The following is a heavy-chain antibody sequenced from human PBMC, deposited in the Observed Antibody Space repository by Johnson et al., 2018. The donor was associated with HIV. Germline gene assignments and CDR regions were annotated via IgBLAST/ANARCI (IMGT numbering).Heavy chain of an antibody. CDR2: ISYDGSNS. CDR1: GFTFSSYG. J-gene: IGHJ3*02. CDR3: ARDSASSYYDSSAKGGAFDI. Sequence: QVQLVESGGGVVQPGRSLRLSCAASGFTFSSYGMHWVRQAPGKGLEWVALISYDGSNSYYADSVKGRFTISRNTSKNTLYLQMNSLRAEDTAVDYCARDSASSYYDSSAKGGAFDIWGQGTMVTVSS. V-gene: IGHV3-33*05. D-gene: IGHD3-22*01.